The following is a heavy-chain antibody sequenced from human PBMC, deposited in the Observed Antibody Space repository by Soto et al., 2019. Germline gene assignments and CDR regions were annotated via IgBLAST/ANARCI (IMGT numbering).Heavy chain of an antibody. CDR1: GGSISSGDYY. CDR3: AREEGGGYHHRWFDP. J-gene: IGHJ5*02. Sequence: SETLSLTCTVSGGSISSGDYYWSWIRQPPGKGLEWIGYIYYSGSTYYNPSLKSRVTISVDTSKNQFSLKLSSVTAADTAVYYCAREEGGGYHHRWFDPWGQGTLVTVYS. CDR2: IYYSGST. D-gene: IGHD3-16*01. V-gene: IGHV4-30-4*01.